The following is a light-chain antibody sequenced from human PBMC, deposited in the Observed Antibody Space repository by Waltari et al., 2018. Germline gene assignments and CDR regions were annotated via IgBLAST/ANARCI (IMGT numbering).Light chain of an antibody. CDR3: SSYAGSKNLV. J-gene: IGLJ2*01. CDR2: EVT. V-gene: IGLV2-8*01. Sequence: QSALTQPPSASGSPGQSVTISCTGPSSDVGGYNFVSWYQQHPGKAPKLMIYEVTKRPSGVSDRFSGSKSGNTASLTVSGLQAEDEADYYCSSYAGSKNLVFGGGTKLTVL. CDR1: SSDVGGYNF.